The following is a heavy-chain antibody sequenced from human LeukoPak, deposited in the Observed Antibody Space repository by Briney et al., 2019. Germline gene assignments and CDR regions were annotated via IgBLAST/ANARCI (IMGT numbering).Heavy chain of an antibody. CDR3: ARDGSVGYSYGYYFDY. CDR1: GCTFTSYY. D-gene: IGHD5-18*01. CDR2: INPSGGST. J-gene: IGHJ4*02. Sequence: ASVKVSCKASGCTFTSYYMHWVRQAPGQGLEWMGIINPSGGSTSYAQKFQGRVTMTRDTSTSTVYMELSSLRSEDTAVYYCARDGSVGYSYGYYFDYWGQGTLVTVSS. V-gene: IGHV1-46*01.